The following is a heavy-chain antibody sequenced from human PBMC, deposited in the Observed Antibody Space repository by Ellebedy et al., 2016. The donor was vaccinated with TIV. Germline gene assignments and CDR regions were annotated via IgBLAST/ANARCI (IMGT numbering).Heavy chain of an antibody. CDR2: ISGSGGST. J-gene: IGHJ2*01. CDR3: TRATSGFDL. Sequence: LSLTCAAFGFTFSSCAMSWVRQAPGKGLEWVSAISGSGGSTYYADSVKGRFTISRDNSKNTLFLQMNSLRAEDTAVYYCTRATSGFDLWGRGTLVTVSS. D-gene: IGHD6-19*01. CDR1: GFTFSSCA. V-gene: IGHV3-23*01.